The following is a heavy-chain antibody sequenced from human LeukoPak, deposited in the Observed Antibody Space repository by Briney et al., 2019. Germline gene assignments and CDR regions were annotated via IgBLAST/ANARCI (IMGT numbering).Heavy chain of an antibody. CDR1: GYTFTSYG. Sequence: ASVKVSCKASGYTFTSYGISWVRQAPGQGLEWMGWISAYNGNTNYAQKLQGRVTMTTDTSTSTAYVELRSLRSDDTAVYYCARDRGGSYGGRHAFDIWGQGTMVTVSS. V-gene: IGHV1-18*01. CDR2: ISAYNGNT. CDR3: ARDRGGSYGGRHAFDI. J-gene: IGHJ3*02. D-gene: IGHD1-26*01.